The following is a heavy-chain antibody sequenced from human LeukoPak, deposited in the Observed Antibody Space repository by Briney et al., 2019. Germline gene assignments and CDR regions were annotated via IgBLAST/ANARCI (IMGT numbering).Heavy chain of an antibody. Sequence: GGSLRLSCAASGFTFTSYAMRWVRQAPGKGLEWVSAISGSGDTAYYADSVKGRFTVSRDNSKNTLSLQMNSLRAEDTALYYCAKEDTAMVSFDYWGQGTLVTVSS. V-gene: IGHV3-23*01. CDR3: AKEDTAMVSFDY. CDR2: ISGSGDTA. CDR1: GFTFTSYA. J-gene: IGHJ4*02. D-gene: IGHD5-18*01.